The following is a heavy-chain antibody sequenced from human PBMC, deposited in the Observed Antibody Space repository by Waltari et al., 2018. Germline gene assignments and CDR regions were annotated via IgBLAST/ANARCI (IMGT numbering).Heavy chain of an antibody. J-gene: IGHJ4*02. CDR3: AREGTTGGVGDY. Sequence: QVQLQESGPGLVKPSQTLFLPCTVSGGSISSGDCYWIWIRQPPGKGLEWIGYIYYSGSTYYNPSLKSRVTISVDTSKNQFSLKLSSVTAADTAVYYCAREGTTGGVGDYWGQGTLVTVSS. CDR1: GGSISSGDCY. V-gene: IGHV4-30-4*08. CDR2: IYYSGST. D-gene: IGHD4-17*01.